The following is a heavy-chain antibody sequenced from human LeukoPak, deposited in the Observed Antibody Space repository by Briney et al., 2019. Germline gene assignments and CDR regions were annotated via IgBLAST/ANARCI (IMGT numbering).Heavy chain of an antibody. CDR1: GVSSSCGNYW. J-gene: IGHJ6*03. CDR3: ARGSYSYESRGFRMDV. V-gene: IGHV4-39*07. D-gene: IGHD3-22*01. CDR2: IYYTGST. Sequence: SETLSLNGTVDGVSSSCGNYWWHGTRQPPGKGLEWIGNIYYTGSTYYTPSLKTRVTIAVDTSKNQVSLELTSVPAADTAVYYCARGSYSYESRGFRMDVWGKGTTVTVSS.